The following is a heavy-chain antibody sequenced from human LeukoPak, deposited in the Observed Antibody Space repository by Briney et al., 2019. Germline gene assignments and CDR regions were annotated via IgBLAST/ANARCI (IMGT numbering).Heavy chain of an antibody. V-gene: IGHV4-34*01. D-gene: IGHD4-17*01. Sequence: SETLSLTCAVYGGSFSNYFLSWVRQPPGKGLEWIGEITHHGGTNYNPSLKSRVTISVDTSKNQFSLRLSSVAAADTAIYYCAPIFGDYSDFDSWGQGTLVTASS. CDR2: ITHHGGT. CDR3: APIFGDYSDFDS. CDR1: GGSFSNYF. J-gene: IGHJ4*02.